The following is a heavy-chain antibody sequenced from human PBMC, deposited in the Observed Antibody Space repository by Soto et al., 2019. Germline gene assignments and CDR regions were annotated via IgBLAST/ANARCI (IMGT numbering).Heavy chain of an antibody. J-gene: IGHJ3*02. V-gene: IGHV4-39*01. Sequence: SETLSLTCTVSGGSISSSSYYWGCIRQPPGKGLEWIGSIYYSGSTYYNPSLKSRVTISVDTSKNQFSLKLSSVTAADTAVYYCASKAAVAFDIWGQGTMVTVSS. CDR3: ASKAAVAFDI. D-gene: IGHD6-13*01. CDR2: IYYSGST. CDR1: GGSISSSSYY.